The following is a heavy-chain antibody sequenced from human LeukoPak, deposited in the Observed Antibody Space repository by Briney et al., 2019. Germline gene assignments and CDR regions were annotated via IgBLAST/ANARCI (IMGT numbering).Heavy chain of an antibody. D-gene: IGHD6-19*01. CDR1: GFTFSSYA. Sequence: GGSLRLSCAASGFTFSSYAMHWVRQAPGKGLEWVAVISYDGSNKYYADSVKGRFTISRDNSKNTLYLQMNSLRAEDTAVYYCARDLQWLGTGVDFDAFDIWGQGTMVTVSS. J-gene: IGHJ3*02. V-gene: IGHV3-30-3*01. CDR2: ISYDGSNK. CDR3: ARDLQWLGTGVDFDAFDI.